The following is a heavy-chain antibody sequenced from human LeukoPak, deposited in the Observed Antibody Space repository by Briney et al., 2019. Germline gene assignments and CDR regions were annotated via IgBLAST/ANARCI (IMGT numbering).Heavy chain of an antibody. CDR3: ARVEILTGYYFFDS. V-gene: IGHV1-18*01. CDR1: GSTFTSYG. Sequence: ASVKVSCKASGSTFTSYGISWVRQAPGQGLEWMGWISSNDGNTYYVQNFQGRVTMTTDTSTSTAYMELRSLRSDDTAVYYCARVEILTGYYFFDSWGQGTLVTVSS. CDR2: ISSNDGNT. J-gene: IGHJ4*02. D-gene: IGHD3-9*01.